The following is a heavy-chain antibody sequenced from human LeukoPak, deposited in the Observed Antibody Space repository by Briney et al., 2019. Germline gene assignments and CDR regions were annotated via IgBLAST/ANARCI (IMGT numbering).Heavy chain of an antibody. CDR3: ARESSYRDYYYYMDV. CDR1: GGSISSYY. CDR2: IYYSGST. D-gene: IGHD1-14*01. V-gene: IGHV4-59*12. Sequence: KPSETLSLTCTVSGGSISSYYWSWIRQPPGKGLEWIGYIYYSGSTNYNPSLKSRVTISVDTSKNQFSLKLSSVTAADTAVYYCARESSYRDYYYYMDVWGKGTTVTISS. J-gene: IGHJ6*03.